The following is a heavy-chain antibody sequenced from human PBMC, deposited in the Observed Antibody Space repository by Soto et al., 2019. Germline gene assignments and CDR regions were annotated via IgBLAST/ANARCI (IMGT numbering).Heavy chain of an antibody. CDR2: INHSGST. CDR1: GGSFSGYY. J-gene: IGHJ5*02. D-gene: IGHD6-19*01. CDR3: ARLQYSSGWYGWFDP. Sequence: SETLSLTCAVYGGSFSGYYWSWIRQPPGKGLEWIGEINHSGSTNYNPSLKSRVTISVDTSKNQLSLKLSSVTAADTAVYYCARLQYSSGWYGWFDPWGQGTLVTVSS. V-gene: IGHV4-34*01.